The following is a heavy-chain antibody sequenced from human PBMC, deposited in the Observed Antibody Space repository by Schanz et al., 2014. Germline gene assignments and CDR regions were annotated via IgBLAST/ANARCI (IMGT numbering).Heavy chain of an antibody. J-gene: IGHJ6*02. Sequence: QVQLVQSGPEVKKPGSSVKVSCQAFGDTFSKYNIMWVRQVPGQGLEWLGRIMPLRGIGNNAWKFQDRLTITADKPMNITYMELSSLRTEDTAVYYCTRLRRAKPNGFDVWGRGTTVTVS. D-gene: IGHD5-12*01. CDR2: IMPLRGIG. V-gene: IGHV1-69*02. CDR3: TRLRRAKPNGFDV. CDR1: GDTFSKYN.